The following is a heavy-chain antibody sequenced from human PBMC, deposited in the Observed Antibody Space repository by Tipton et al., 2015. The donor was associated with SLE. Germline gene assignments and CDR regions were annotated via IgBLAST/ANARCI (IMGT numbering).Heavy chain of an antibody. CDR3: ARGGLGSDLRGSIYFGY. CDR1: GGSISGYY. D-gene: IGHD7-27*01. J-gene: IGHJ4*02. Sequence: TLSLTCTVSGGSISGYYWNWIRQPPGKGLEWVGYINYSGNTNYNRSLKSRVTISVDTSKTHISLRLTSVTAADTAVYYCARGGLGSDLRGSIYFGYWGQGTLVTVSS. CDR2: INYSGNT. V-gene: IGHV4-59*01.